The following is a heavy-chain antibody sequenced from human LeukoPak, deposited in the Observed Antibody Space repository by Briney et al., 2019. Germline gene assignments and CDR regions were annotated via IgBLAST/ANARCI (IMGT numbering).Heavy chain of an antibody. CDR3: ARDNVVRGVLIDY. V-gene: IGHV3-21*01. D-gene: IGHD3-10*01. CDR1: GFTFSSYS. Sequence: GGSLRLSCAASGFTFSSYSMNWVRQAPGKGLEWVSSISSSSSYIYYADSVKGRFTISRDNAKNTLYLQMNSLRAEDTAVYYCARDNVVRGVLIDYWGQGTLVTVSS. CDR2: ISSSSSYI. J-gene: IGHJ4*02.